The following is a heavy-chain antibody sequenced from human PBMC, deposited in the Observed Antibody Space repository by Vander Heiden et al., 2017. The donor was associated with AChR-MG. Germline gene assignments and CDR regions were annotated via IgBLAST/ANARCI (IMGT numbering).Heavy chain of an antibody. CDR1: GGSISSSSYY. Sequence: QLQLQESVPGLVTPSETLSPTCTVSGGSISSSSYYSGWHRQPPGKGLEWIGSIYYSESTYYNPSLKSRVTISVDTSKNEFSLKLSSVTAADTAVYYCARHFDYGDYPEDAFDIWGQGTMVTVSS. J-gene: IGHJ3*02. D-gene: IGHD4-17*01. CDR3: ARHFDYGDYPEDAFDI. V-gene: IGHV4-39*01. CDR2: IYYSEST.